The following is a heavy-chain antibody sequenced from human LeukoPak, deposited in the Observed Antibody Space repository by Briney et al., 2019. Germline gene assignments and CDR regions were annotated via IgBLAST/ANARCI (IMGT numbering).Heavy chain of an antibody. V-gene: IGHV3-23*01. D-gene: IGHD4-17*01. J-gene: IGHJ4*02. CDR2: ISGGGETT. CDR3: ARDYADYVGYFFFDY. CDR1: GFTFNNYA. Sequence: GGSLRLSCAASGFTFNNYAMNWVRHAPGKGLEWVSSISGGGETTYYADSAKGRFTISRDNSQNTLYLQMNSLRAEDMAVYYCARDYADYVGYFFFDYWGQGTLVTVSS.